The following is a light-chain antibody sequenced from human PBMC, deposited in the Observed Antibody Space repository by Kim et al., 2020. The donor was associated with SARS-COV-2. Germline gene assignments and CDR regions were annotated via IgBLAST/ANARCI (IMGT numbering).Light chain of an antibody. CDR2: DVS. J-gene: IGLJ3*02. CDR3: SSYTDSNTRV. Sequence: GQSITLSCAGTTSDIGGYNYVSWYQQHPGKAPKVIIYDVSKRPSGVSNRFSGSKSGNTASLTISGLQAEDEADYYCSSYTDSNTRVFGGGTQLTVL. V-gene: IGLV2-14*04. CDR1: TSDIGGYNY.